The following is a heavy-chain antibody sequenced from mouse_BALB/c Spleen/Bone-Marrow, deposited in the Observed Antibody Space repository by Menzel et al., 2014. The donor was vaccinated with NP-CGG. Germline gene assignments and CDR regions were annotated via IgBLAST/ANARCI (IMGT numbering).Heavy chain of an antibody. CDR1: GYTFTSYY. CDR2: IYPGNVST. J-gene: IGHJ4*01. V-gene: IGHV1S56*01. CDR3: ARWGNYGDYAMDY. Sequence: VQLQESGPELVKPGASVRISCKASGYTFTSYYIHWVKQRPGQGLEWIGWIYPGNVSTKYNEKFKGKATLTADKSSSTAYMQLSSLTSEDSAVYFCARWGNYGDYAMDYWGQGTSVTVSS. D-gene: IGHD2-1*01.